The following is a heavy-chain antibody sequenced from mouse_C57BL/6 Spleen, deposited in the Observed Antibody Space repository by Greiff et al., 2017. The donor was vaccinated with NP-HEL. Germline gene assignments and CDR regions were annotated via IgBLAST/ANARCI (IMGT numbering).Heavy chain of an antibody. CDR3: ARQEFTTVVASEGYAMDY. CDR2: ISSGGSYT. D-gene: IGHD1-1*01. J-gene: IGHJ4*01. Sequence: EVHLVESGGDLVKPGGSLKLSCAASGFTFSSYGMSWVRQTPDKRLEWVATISSGGSYTYYPDSVKGRFTISSDNAKNTLYLQMSSVKSEDTAMYYCARQEFTTVVASEGYAMDYGGQGTSVTVSS. CDR1: GFTFSSYG. V-gene: IGHV5-6*01.